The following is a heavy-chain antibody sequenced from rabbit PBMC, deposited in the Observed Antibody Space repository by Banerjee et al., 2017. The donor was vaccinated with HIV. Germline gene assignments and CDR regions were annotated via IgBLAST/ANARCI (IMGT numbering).Heavy chain of an antibody. Sequence: QEQLVESGGGLVTLGGSLKLSCKASGIDFSSYGISWVRQAPGKGLEWIAYIYGASNGNAYYANWAKGRFTISKTSSTTVTLQMTSLTAADTATYFCARVGYTGYDGDEYVMNGYVFKLWGPGTLVTVS. D-gene: IGHD7-1*01. J-gene: IGHJ4*01. CDR3: ARVGYTGYDGDEYVMNGYVFKL. V-gene: IGHV1S45*01. CDR1: GIDFSSYG. CDR2: IYGASNGNA.